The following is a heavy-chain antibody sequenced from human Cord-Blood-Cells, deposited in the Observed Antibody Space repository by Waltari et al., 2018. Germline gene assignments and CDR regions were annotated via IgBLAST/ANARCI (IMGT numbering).Heavy chain of an antibody. J-gene: IGHJ3*02. CDR2: ISWNSGSI. CDR1: GFTFDDYA. Sequence: EVQLVESGGGLVQPGRSLRLSCAASGFTFDDYAMPWVRQAPGKGLEWVSGISWNSGSIGYADSVKGRFTISRDNAKNSLYLQMNSLRAEDTAVYYCAKDIVPVYDFWSGYDAFDIWGQGTMVTVSS. CDR3: AKDIVPVYDFWSGYDAFDI. V-gene: IGHV3-9*01. D-gene: IGHD3-3*01.